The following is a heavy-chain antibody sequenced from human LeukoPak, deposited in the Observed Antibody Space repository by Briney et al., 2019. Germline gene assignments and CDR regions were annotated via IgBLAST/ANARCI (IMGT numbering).Heavy chain of an antibody. CDR2: IYYSGST. V-gene: IGHV4-39*01. J-gene: IGHJ4*02. Sequence: PSETLSLTCTVSGGSISSTSYYWGWIRQPPGKGLEWIGNIYYSGSTYYNPSLKSQFTISVDTSNSQFSLKLSSVTAADTAVYYCARGRRAWDYIGNSRGFDYWGQGTLVTVSS. D-gene: IGHD4-23*01. CDR1: GGSISSTSYY. CDR3: ARGRRAWDYIGNSRGFDY.